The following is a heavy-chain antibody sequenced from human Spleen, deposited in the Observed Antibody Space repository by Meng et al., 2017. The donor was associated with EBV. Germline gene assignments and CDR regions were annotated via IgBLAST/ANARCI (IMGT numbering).Heavy chain of an antibody. J-gene: IGHJ4*02. CDR1: GGSINNYY. CDR3: ARGAYFDYWLLNGFDY. CDR2: VYFRGST. D-gene: IGHD3-9*01. V-gene: IGHV4-59*01. Sequence: VHLPESGHGLGKPWVTLSLTCTFFGGSINNYYWSWIRQHPGKGLEWIGYVYFRGSTNYNPSLKSRVTISVDTSKNQFSLKLSSVTAADTAVYYCARGAYFDYWLLNGFDYWGQGILVTVSS.